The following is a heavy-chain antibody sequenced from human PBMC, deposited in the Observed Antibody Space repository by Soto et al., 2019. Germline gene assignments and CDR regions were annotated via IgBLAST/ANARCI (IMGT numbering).Heavy chain of an antibody. CDR3: ATNLTGYYNFDY. D-gene: IGHD3-9*01. CDR1: GFTFSDYY. CDR2: ISSSSSYT. Sequence: GSLRLSCAASGFTFSDYYMSWIRQAPGKGLEWVSYISSSSSYTNYADSVKGRFTISRDNAKNSLYLQMNSLRAEDTAVYYCATNLTGYYNFDYWGQGTLVTVSS. J-gene: IGHJ4*02. V-gene: IGHV3-11*03.